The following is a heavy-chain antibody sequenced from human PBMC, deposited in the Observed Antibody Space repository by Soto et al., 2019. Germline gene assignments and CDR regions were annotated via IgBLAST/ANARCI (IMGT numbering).Heavy chain of an antibody. CDR3: ARARLYYDFWSTLDV. V-gene: IGHV4-39*02. CDR1: GGAISSSSYY. D-gene: IGHD3-3*01. Sequence: PSETLSLTCTVSGGAISSSSYYWGWIRQSPGQGLEWIGSIYYSGRTYYNPSLKSRVTISVDTSKNHFSLKLSSVTAADTAVYYCARARLYYDFWSTLDVWGQGTTVTVSS. J-gene: IGHJ6*02. CDR2: IYYSGRT.